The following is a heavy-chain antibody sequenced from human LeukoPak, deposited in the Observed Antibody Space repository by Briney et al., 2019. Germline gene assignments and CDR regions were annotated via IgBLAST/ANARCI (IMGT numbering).Heavy chain of an antibody. CDR2: VHKSGST. D-gene: IGHD1-26*01. CDR3: AKEIVGAPTPGAY. J-gene: IGHJ4*02. V-gene: IGHV4-4*02. Sequence: SETLSLTCAVSTDSTTSNWWSWVRQPPGKGLEWIGEVHKSGSTNYYPSLQSRVTISIDKSKNQIALELTSVTAADTAVYYCAKEIVGAPTPGAYWGQGILVTVSS. CDR1: TDSTTSNW.